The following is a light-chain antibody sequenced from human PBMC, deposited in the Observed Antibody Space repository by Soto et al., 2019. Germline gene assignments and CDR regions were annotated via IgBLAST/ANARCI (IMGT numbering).Light chain of an antibody. CDR3: QHYNDWPPYA. V-gene: IGKV3-15*01. CDR1: QSVSSN. J-gene: IGKJ2*01. Sequence: EIVMTQSPATLSVSPGERATLSCRASQSVSSNLAWYQQRPGQAPRLLIYGAPTRTTGVPARFSGSGSGTEFTLTISSLQSEDFAVYYCQHYNDWPPYAFGQGTKLEIK. CDR2: GAP.